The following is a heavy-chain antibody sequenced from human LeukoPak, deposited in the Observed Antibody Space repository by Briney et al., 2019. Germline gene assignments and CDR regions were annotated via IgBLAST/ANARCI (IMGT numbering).Heavy chain of an antibody. Sequence: PSETLSLTCTVSGGSISSYYWSWIRQPPGKGLEWIGYIYYSGSTNYNPSLKSRVTISVDTSKNQFSLKLSSVTAADTAVYYCASTFVGGWAHFDYWGQGTLVTVSS. CDR1: GGSISSYY. CDR3: ASTFVGGWAHFDY. D-gene: IGHD2-15*01. CDR2: IYYSGST. J-gene: IGHJ4*02. V-gene: IGHV4-59*08.